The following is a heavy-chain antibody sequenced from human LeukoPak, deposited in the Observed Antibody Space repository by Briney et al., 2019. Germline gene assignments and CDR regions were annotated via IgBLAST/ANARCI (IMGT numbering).Heavy chain of an antibody. CDR2: INPNSGGT. J-gene: IGHJ1*01. V-gene: IGHV1-2*02. CDR1: GYTFTSYG. D-gene: IGHD3-10*01. Sequence: ASVKVSCNASGYTFTSYGISWVRQAPGQGLEWMGWINPNSGGTNYAQKFQGRVTMTRDTSISTAYMELSRLRSDDTAVYYCARTYYYGSGSYEYFQHWGQGTLVTVSS. CDR3: ARTYYYGSGSYEYFQH.